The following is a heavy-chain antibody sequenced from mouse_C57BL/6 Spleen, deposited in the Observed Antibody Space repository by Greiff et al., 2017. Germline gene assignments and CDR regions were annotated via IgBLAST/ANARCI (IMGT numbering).Heavy chain of an antibody. D-gene: IGHD2-4*01. J-gene: IGHJ3*01. V-gene: IGHV6-3*01. Sequence: EVKLVESGGGLVQPGGSMKLSCVASGFTFSNYWMNWVRQSPEKGLEWVAQIRLKSDNYATQYAESVKGRFTISRDDSKSNVYLHMNNLRAEDTGIYYCTGGAAIDSWFAYWGQGTLVTVSA. CDR3: TGGAAIDSWFAY. CDR2: IRLKSDNYAT. CDR1: GFTFSNYW.